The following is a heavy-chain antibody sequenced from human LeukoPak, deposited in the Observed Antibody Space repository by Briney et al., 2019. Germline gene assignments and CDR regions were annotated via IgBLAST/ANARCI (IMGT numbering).Heavy chain of an antibody. Sequence: GGSLRLSCAASGFSFKTYGMHWVRQAPGKGLEWVALISYDGSHQYYADSVKGRFTISRDNPKNTLYLQMNSLRAEDTAVYYCAKSSPWLQLFGDYWGQGTLVTVSS. CDR1: GFSFKTYG. V-gene: IGHV3-30*18. CDR3: AKSSPWLQLFGDY. D-gene: IGHD5-24*01. J-gene: IGHJ4*02. CDR2: ISYDGSHQ.